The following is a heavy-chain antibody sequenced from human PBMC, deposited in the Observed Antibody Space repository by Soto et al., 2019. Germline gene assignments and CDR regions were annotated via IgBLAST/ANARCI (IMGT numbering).Heavy chain of an antibody. Sequence: PGESLKISCKGSGYSFTSYWIGWVRQMPGKGLEWMGIIYPGDSDTRYSPSFQGQVTISADKSISTAYLQWSSLKASDTAMYYCARQPTYSSSSYYYYGMDVWGQGTTVTVSS. CDR1: GYSFTSYW. J-gene: IGHJ6*02. D-gene: IGHD6-6*01. CDR2: IYPGDSDT. V-gene: IGHV5-51*01. CDR3: ARQPTYSSSSYYYYGMDV.